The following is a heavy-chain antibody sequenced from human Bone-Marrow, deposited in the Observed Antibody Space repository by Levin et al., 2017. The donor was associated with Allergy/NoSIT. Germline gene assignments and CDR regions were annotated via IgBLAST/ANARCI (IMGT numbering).Heavy chain of an antibody. CDR1: GFTFSNYA. CDR3: SRVSTETAYDYYYGMDV. D-gene: IGHD4-17*01. Sequence: LSLTCAASGFTFSNYAFHWVRQAPGKGLEWVALISYDGIYTFYTDSLKGRFTISRDNSKNTLYLQMNSLRPEDTSVYYCSRVSTETAYDYYYGMDVWGQGTTVAVSS. CDR2: ISYDGIYT. V-gene: IGHV3-30-3*01. J-gene: IGHJ6*02.